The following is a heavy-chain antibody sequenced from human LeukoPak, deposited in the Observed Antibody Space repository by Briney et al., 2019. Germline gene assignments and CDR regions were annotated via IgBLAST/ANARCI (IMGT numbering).Heavy chain of an antibody. Sequence: GASVKVSCKASGYTFTSYYMHWVRQAPGQGLEWMGIINPSGGSTSYAQKFQGRVTMTRDTSTSTVYMELSSLRPEDTAVYYCARDPSAYCGGDCSPFDYWGQGTLVTVSS. CDR3: ARDPSAYCGGDCSPFDY. D-gene: IGHD2-21*02. V-gene: IGHV1-46*01. CDR1: GYTFTSYY. J-gene: IGHJ4*02. CDR2: INPSGGST.